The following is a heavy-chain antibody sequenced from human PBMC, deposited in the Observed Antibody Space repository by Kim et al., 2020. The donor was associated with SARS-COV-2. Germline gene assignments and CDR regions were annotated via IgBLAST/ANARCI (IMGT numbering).Heavy chain of an antibody. Sequence: SETLSLTCAVSGGSISSGGYSWSWIRQPPGKGLEWIGYICHSGSTYYNPSLKSRVTISVDRSKNQFSLKLSSVTAADTAVYYCARSQYYYDSSGPAAPLTWFDPWGQGTLVTVSS. V-gene: IGHV4-30-2*01. CDR2: ICHSGST. D-gene: IGHD3-22*01. J-gene: IGHJ5*02. CDR1: GGSISSGGYS. CDR3: ARSQYYYDSSGPAAPLTWFDP.